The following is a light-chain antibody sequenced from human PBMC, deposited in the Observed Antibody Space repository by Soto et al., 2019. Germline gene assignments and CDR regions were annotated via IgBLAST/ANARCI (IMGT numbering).Light chain of an antibody. CDR1: QSVSNN. J-gene: IGKJ1*01. CDR3: QQYGSSGT. Sequence: ERVMTQSPAILSVSPGDRATLSCRAGQSVSNNLAWYQQKPGQTPRLVIYGASNRATGVPARFSGSGSGTDFTLTISRLEPEDFAVYYCQQYGSSGTFGQGTKVDI. V-gene: IGKV3-15*01. CDR2: GAS.